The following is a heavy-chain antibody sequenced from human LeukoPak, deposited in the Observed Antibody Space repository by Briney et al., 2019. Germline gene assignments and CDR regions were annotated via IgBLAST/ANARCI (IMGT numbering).Heavy chain of an antibody. CDR2: IWYDGSNK. CDR3: ARELGSGLDY. J-gene: IGHJ4*02. V-gene: IGHV3-33*01. Sequence: PGGSLRQTCAASGFTFSSYGMHWVRQAPGKGLEWVAVIWYDGSNKYYADSVKGRFTISRDNSKNTLYLQMNSLRAEDTALYYCARELGSGLDYWGQGTLVTVSS. CDR1: GFTFSSYG. D-gene: IGHD6-19*01.